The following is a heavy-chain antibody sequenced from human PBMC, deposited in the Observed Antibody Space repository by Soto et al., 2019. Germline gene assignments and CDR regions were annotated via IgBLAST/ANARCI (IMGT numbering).Heavy chain of an antibody. CDR1: GYSFTSYW. D-gene: IGHD2-2*01. Sequence: PGESLKISCKGSGYSFTSYWIGWVRQMPGKGLEWMGIIYPGDSDTRYSPSFQGQVTISADKSISTAYLQWSSLKASDTAMYYCASSVVPAAMYDAFDIWGQGTMVTV. CDR3: ASSVVPAAMYDAFDI. J-gene: IGHJ3*02. V-gene: IGHV5-51*01. CDR2: IYPGDSDT.